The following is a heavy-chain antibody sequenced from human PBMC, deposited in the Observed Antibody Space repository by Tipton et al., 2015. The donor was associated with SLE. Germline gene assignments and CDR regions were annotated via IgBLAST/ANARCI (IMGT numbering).Heavy chain of an antibody. J-gene: IGHJ4*02. CDR3: ARAGYYYDSSGYFLPDY. D-gene: IGHD3-22*01. CDR2: IYSGGST. V-gene: IGHV3-53*05. CDR1: GFTVSSSY. Sequence: SLRLSCAASGFTVSSSYMSWVRQAPGKGLEWVSLIYSGGSTYYSDSVKGRSTISRDNSKNMLYLQMNSLRAEDTAVYYCARAGYYYDSSGYFLPDYWGQGTLVTVSS.